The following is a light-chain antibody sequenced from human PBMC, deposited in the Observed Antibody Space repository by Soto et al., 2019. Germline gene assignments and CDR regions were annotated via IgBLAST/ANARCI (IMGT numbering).Light chain of an antibody. V-gene: IGLV2-23*01. CDR3: CSYAGSSTYV. Sequence: QSVLTQPASVSGSPGQSITISCTGTSSDFGSYNLVSWYQQHPGKAPKLMIYEDSKRPSGVSNRFSGSKSGNTASLTISGLQAEDDADYYCCSYAGSSTYVFGTGTKLTVL. J-gene: IGLJ1*01. CDR1: SSDFGSYNL. CDR2: EDS.